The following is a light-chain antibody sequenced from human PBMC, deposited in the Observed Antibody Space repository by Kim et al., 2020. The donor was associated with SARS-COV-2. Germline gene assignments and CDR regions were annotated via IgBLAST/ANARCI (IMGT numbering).Light chain of an antibody. V-gene: IGLV1-40*01. CDR2: GNN. CDR1: SSNSGAGSD. Sequence: RVTISCTGSSSNSGAGSDVHWYQQLPGTAPRLLIVGNNNRPSGVPDRFSGSKSGTSASLAITGLQAEDESAYYCQSYDNSLSVWVFGGGTQLTVL. J-gene: IGLJ3*02. CDR3: QSYDNSLSVWV.